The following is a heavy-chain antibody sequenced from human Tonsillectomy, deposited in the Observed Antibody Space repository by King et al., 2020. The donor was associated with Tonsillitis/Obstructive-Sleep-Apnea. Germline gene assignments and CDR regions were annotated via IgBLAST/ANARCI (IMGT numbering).Heavy chain of an antibody. CDR2: IGGSGGTT. Sequence: EVQLVESGGGLVQPGGSLRLSCAASGFTFSRYAMSWVRQAPGKGLEWVSAIGGSGGTTLYAESVTGRFTISRDNSRNTLYLQMNSLRAEDTAVYYCAKGPVGVTGTPTGFDPWGQGTLVTVSS. D-gene: IGHD1-20*01. CDR1: GFTFSRYA. J-gene: IGHJ5*02. CDR3: AKGPVGVTGTPTGFDP. V-gene: IGHV3-23*04.